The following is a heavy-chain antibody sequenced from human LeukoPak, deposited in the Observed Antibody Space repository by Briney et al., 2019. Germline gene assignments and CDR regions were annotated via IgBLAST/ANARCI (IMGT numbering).Heavy chain of an antibody. D-gene: IGHD3-16*02. CDR2: INHSGRT. Sequence: SETLSPSRAVYGGSFSGYCGGCIRQPPGKGLEWIGEINHSGRTNYNPSLKRRVTISVDTSKNQFSLKLSSVTAADTAVYYCARGSFREARRLNNRLDPWDVGPRVLVSS. J-gene: IGHJ5*02. V-gene: IGHV4-34*01. CDR3: ARGSFREARRLNNRLDP. CDR1: GGSFSGYC.